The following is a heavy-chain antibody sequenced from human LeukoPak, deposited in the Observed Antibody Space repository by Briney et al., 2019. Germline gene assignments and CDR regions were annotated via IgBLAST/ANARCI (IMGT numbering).Heavy chain of an antibody. CDR1: GITVSTNY. J-gene: IGHJ4*02. D-gene: IGHD3-9*01. Sequence: WGSLRLSCAASGITVSTNYMSWVRQAPGKGLEWVSIIYSGGATFYADSVKGRFTISRENSKNTLWLQMNSLRAEDTAVYYCARLHYDVLTGPFDYWGQGTLVTVSS. CDR2: IYSGGAT. V-gene: IGHV3-66*04. CDR3: ARLHYDVLTGPFDY.